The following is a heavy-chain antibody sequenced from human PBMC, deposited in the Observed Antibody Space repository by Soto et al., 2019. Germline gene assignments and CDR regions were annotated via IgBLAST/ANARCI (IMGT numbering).Heavy chain of an antibody. V-gene: IGHV3-74*01. CDR3: ARESWVPDF. J-gene: IGHJ4*02. D-gene: IGHD3-10*01. CDR1: GLAFSKYW. CDR2: INPDGRVK. Sequence: GGSLRLSCAASGLAFSKYWMHWVRQVPGKGLDWVSRINPDGRVKDYADSVKGRFAISRDNDRNTLYLQLDSLRGEDTAVYHCARESWVPDFWGQGTLVTVSS.